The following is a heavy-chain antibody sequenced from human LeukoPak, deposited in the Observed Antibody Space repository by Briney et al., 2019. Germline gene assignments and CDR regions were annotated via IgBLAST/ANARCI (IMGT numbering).Heavy chain of an antibody. CDR3: ARDNGLWDY. CDR2: INPNSGGT. D-gene: IGHD2-8*01. V-gene: IGHV1-2*02. J-gene: IGHJ4*02. Sequence: ASVKVSCKASGYTFTGYYMHWMRQAPGQGLEWMGWINPNSGGTNYAQKFQGRVTMTRDTSISTAYMELSRLTSDDTAVFYCARDNGLWDYWGQGTLVTVSS. CDR1: GYTFTGYY.